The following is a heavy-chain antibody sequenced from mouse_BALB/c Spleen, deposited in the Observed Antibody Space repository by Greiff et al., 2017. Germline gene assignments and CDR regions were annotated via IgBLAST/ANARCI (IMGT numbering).Heavy chain of an antibody. V-gene: IGHV2-6-7*01. CDR1: GFSLTGYG. CDR3: ARDHITTATYWYFDV. D-gene: IGHD1-2*01. Sequence: LVESGPGLVAPSQSLSITCTVSGFSLTGYGVNWVRQPPGKGLEWLGMIWGDGSTDYNSALKSRLSISKDNSKSQVFLKMNSLQTDDTARYYCARDHITTATYWYFDVWGAGTTVTVSS. J-gene: IGHJ1*01. CDR2: IWGDGST.